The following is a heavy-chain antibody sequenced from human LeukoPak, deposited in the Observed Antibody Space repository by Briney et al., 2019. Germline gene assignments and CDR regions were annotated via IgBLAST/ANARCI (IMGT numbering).Heavy chain of an antibody. Sequence: PGGSLRLSCAASGFTFSSYAMHWVRQAPGKGLEWVAVISYDGSNKYYADSVKGRFTISRDNSKNTLYLQMNSLRAEDTAVYYCAKNLVRFLEWLLSFDYWGQGTLVTVSS. CDR2: ISYDGSNK. D-gene: IGHD3-3*01. CDR1: GFTFSSYA. CDR3: AKNLVRFLEWLLSFDY. V-gene: IGHV3-30-3*02. J-gene: IGHJ4*02.